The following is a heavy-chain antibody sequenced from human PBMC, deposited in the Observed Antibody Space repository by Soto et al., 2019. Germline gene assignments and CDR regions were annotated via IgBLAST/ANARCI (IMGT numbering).Heavy chain of an antibody. CDR3: SKFKYSTPLRYLHH. J-gene: IGHJ1*01. CDR1: GYSFTSYW. D-gene: IGHD6-13*01. CDR2: IYPGDSDT. V-gene: IGHV5-51*01. Sequence: PGESLKISCKGSGYSFTSYWIGWVRQMPGKGLEWMWIIYPGDSDTRYSPSFQGQVTISADKSISTAYLQWTSLKASDTAIYYCSKFKYSTPLRYLHHWGQGTPLTVSS.